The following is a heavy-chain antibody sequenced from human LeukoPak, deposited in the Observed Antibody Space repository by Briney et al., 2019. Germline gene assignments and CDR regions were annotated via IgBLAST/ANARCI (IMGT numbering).Heavy chain of an antibody. Sequence: ASVKVSCKASGYTFTSHDINWVRQATGQGLEWMGWMNPNSGNTGYAQKFQGRVTMTRNTSISTAYMELSSLRSEDTAVYYCARGLRQVVPAARRSYYFDYWGQGTLVTVSS. CDR2: MNPNSGNT. CDR1: GYTFTSHD. V-gene: IGHV1-8*01. J-gene: IGHJ4*02. D-gene: IGHD2-2*01. CDR3: ARGLRQVVPAARRSYYFDY.